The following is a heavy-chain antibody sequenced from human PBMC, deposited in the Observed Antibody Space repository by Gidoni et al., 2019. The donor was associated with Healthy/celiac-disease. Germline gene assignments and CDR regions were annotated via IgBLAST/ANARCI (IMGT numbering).Heavy chain of an antibody. CDR2: ISSSGSTI. Sequence: QVQLVESGGGLVKPGGSLRLSCAASGFTFSDYYMSWIRQAPGKGLEWVSYISSSGSTIYYADSVKGRFTISRDNAKNSLYLQMNSLRAEDTAVYYCARDMSVRSSSSPRALYWYYYYMDVWGKGTTVTVSS. D-gene: IGHD6-6*01. CDR3: ARDMSVRSSSSPRALYWYYYYMDV. V-gene: IGHV3-11*01. J-gene: IGHJ6*03. CDR1: GFTFSDYY.